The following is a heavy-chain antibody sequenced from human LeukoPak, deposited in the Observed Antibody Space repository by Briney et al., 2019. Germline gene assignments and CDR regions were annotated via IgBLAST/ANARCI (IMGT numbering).Heavy chain of an antibody. CDR1: GFTFSSYA. CDR3: ARGSAVAGTGDY. D-gene: IGHD6-19*01. V-gene: IGHV3-74*01. J-gene: IGHJ4*02. Sequence: GGSLRLSCAASGFTFSSYAMSWVRQAPGEGLVWVSRIKSDGSVTSYADSVKGRFTISRDNAKNTLYLQMNSLRAEDTAVYYCARGSAVAGTGDYWGQGTLVTVSS. CDR2: IKSDGSVT.